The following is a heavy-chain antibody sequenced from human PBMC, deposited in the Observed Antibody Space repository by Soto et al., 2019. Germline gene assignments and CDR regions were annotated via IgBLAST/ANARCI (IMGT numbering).Heavy chain of an antibody. J-gene: IGHJ5*02. CDR1: GGSISSYY. CDR2: IYTSGST. Sequence: QVQLQESGPGLVKPSETLSLTCTVSGGSISSYYWSWIRQPAGKGLEWIGRIYTSGSTNYDPSLKSRVNMSVDTSKSQFSLKLSSVTAADTAVYYCARDYGSGSYFGFDPWGQGTLVTVSS. CDR3: ARDYGSGSYFGFDP. V-gene: IGHV4-4*07. D-gene: IGHD3-10*01.